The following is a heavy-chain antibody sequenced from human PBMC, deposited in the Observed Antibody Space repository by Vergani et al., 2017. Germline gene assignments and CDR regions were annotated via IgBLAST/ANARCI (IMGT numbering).Heavy chain of an antibody. D-gene: IGHD2-2*03. Sequence: EVQLLESGGGLVQPGGSLRLSCAASGFTFSTYATSWVRQASGKGLEWVSAISDSGGNTYYADSVKGRFTISRDNSKNMQYLQMNSLRVEDTAVYYCAKEGGECGSASCPRTIVYWGQGTLVTVSS. V-gene: IGHV3-23*01. CDR1: GFTFSTYA. CDR3: AKEGGECGSASCPRTIVY. CDR2: ISDSGGNT. J-gene: IGHJ4*02.